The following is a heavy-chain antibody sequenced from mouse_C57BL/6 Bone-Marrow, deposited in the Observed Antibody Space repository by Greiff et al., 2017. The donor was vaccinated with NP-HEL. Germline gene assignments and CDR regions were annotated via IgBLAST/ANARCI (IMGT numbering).Heavy chain of an antibody. CDR3: ERHRGSLFDY. J-gene: IGHJ2*01. CDR2: ISSGGSYT. CDR1: GFTFSSYG. V-gene: IGHV5-6*01. Sequence: EVHLVESGGDLVKPGGSLKLSCAASGFTFSSYGMSWVRQTPDKRLEWVATISSGGSYTYYPDSVKGRFTISRDNAKNTLYLQMSSLKSEDTAMYYCERHRGSLFDYWGQGTTLTVSS. D-gene: IGHD1-1*02.